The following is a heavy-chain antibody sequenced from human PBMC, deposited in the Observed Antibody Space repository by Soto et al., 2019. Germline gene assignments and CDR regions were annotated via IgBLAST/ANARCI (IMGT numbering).Heavy chain of an antibody. J-gene: IGHJ4*02. V-gene: IGHV3-49*03. CDR3: TRAQNYGGNSQSDY. Sequence: GGSLRLSCTASGFTFGDYAMSWFRQAPGKGLEWVGFIRSKAYGGTTEYAASVKGRFTISRDDSKSIAYLQMNSLKTEDTAVYYCTRAQNYGGNSQSDYWGQGTLVTVSS. CDR1: GFTFGDYA. CDR2: IRSKAYGGTT. D-gene: IGHD4-17*01.